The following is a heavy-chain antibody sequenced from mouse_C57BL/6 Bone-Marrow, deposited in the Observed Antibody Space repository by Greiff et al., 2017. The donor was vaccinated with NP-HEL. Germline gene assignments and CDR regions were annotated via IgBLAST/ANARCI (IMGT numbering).Heavy chain of an antibody. D-gene: IGHD1-1*01. Sequence: EVQLQQSGPELVKPGASVKIPCKASGYTFTDYNMDWVKQSHGKSLEWIGDINPNNGGTIYNQKFKGKATLTVDKSSSTAYMELRSLTSEDTAVYYCARRRYYGSSYPFAYWGQGTLVTVSA. CDR1: GYTFTDYN. V-gene: IGHV1-18*01. CDR2: INPNNGGT. J-gene: IGHJ3*01. CDR3: ARRRYYGSSYPFAY.